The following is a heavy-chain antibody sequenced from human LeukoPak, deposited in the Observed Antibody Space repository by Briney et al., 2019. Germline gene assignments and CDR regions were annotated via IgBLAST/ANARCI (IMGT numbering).Heavy chain of an antibody. D-gene: IGHD5-24*01. Sequence: GGSLRLTCAASGFTFSSYAMTWVRQAPGKGLECVSVISGSGGNTYYADSVKGRFTISRDNSKNTLYLQMNSLRAEDTAVYHCARLEMATIIDPPLDYWGQGTLVTVSS. CDR2: ISGSGGNT. CDR3: ARLEMATIIDPPLDY. V-gene: IGHV3-23*01. CDR1: GFTFSSYA. J-gene: IGHJ4*02.